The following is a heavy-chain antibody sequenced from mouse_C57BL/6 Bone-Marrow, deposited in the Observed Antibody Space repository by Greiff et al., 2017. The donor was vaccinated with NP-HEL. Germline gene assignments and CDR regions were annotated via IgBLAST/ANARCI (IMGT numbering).Heavy chain of an antibody. D-gene: IGHD1-1*01. Sequence: EVQLQESGPGLVKPSQSLSLTCSVTGYSITSGYYWNWIRQFPGNKLEWMGYISYDGSNNYNPSLKNRISITRDTSKNQFFLKLNSVTTEDTATYYCARERGYYYGSRNWYFDVWGTGTTVTVSS. J-gene: IGHJ1*03. V-gene: IGHV3-6*01. CDR3: ARERGYYYGSRNWYFDV. CDR1: GYSITSGYY. CDR2: ISYDGSN.